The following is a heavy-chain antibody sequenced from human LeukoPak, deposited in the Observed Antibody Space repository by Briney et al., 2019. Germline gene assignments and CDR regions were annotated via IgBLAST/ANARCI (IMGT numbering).Heavy chain of an antibody. Sequence: GGSLRLSCAASGFTVSSNYMSWVRQAPGEGLEWVSVIYSAGSTYYADSVKGRFTISRDNSENTLYLQMNSLRAEDTAVYYCARDPGIDAFDYWGQGTLVTVSS. CDR2: IYSAGST. D-gene: IGHD2-15*01. J-gene: IGHJ4*02. CDR1: GFTVSSNY. V-gene: IGHV3-66*01. CDR3: ARDPGIDAFDY.